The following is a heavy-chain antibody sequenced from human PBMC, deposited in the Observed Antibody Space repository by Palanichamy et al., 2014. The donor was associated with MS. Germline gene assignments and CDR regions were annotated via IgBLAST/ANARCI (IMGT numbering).Heavy chain of an antibody. D-gene: IGHD3-3*01. CDR1: GGSISSSSYY. V-gene: IGHV4-39*01. CDR2: IYYSGST. Sequence: QLQLQESGPGLVKPSEILSLTCTVSGGSISSSSYYWGWIRQPPGKGLEWIGNIYYSGSTYYNPSLKSRVTISVDTSKNQFSLKLSSVTAADTAVYYCASDYTRYYYGMDVWGQGTTVTVSS. CDR3: ASDYTRYYYGMDV. J-gene: IGHJ6*02.